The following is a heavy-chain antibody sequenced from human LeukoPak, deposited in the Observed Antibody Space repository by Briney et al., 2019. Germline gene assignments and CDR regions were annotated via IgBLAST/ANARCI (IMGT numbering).Heavy chain of an antibody. CDR1: GGSISSYY. V-gene: IGHV4-4*07. CDR3: ASGWRSGYDLLY. Sequence: SETLSHTCTVSGGSISSYYWSWIRQPAGKGLEWIGRIYTSGSTNYNPSLKSRVTMSVDTSKNQFSLKLSSVTAADTAVYYCASGWRSGYDLLYWGQGTLVTVSS. D-gene: IGHD5-12*01. CDR2: IYTSGST. J-gene: IGHJ4*02.